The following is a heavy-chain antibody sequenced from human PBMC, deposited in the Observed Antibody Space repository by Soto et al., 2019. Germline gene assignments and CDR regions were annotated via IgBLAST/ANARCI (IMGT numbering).Heavy chain of an antibody. V-gene: IGHV3-23*01. CDR1: GFTFSSYA. J-gene: IGHJ4*02. CDR3: AKGGGGGYDYVWGSYGYFDY. D-gene: IGHD3-16*01. Sequence: EVQLLESGGGLVQPGGSLRLSCAASGFTFSSYAMSWVRQAPGKGLEWVSAISGSGGSTYYADSVKGRFTISRDNSKNALYLQMNSLRAEDTAVYYCAKGGGGGYDYVWGSYGYFDYWGQGTLVTVSS. CDR2: ISGSGGST.